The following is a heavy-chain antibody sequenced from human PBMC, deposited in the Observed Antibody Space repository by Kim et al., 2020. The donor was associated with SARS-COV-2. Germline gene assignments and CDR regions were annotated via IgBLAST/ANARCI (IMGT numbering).Heavy chain of an antibody. CDR1: GFTVSSNY. J-gene: IGHJ4*02. CDR2: TYSGDKT. D-gene: IGHD6-13*01. V-gene: IGHV3-66*01. CDR3: ATNLAAAGVV. Sequence: GGSLRLSCAASGFTVSSNYMSLLRQAPGKGLEWLSVTYSGDKTYYVESVKGRLTISRDNSKNTLYLQMSSLRVEYTAVYYCATNLAAAGVVWGQGTLVT.